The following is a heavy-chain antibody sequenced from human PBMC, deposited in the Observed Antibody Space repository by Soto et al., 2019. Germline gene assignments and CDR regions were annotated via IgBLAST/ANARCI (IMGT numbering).Heavy chain of an antibody. CDR1: GFSLSTSGVG. V-gene: IGHV2-5*02. CDR2: IYWDDDK. J-gene: IGHJ6*02. CDR3: AYLPCSGGSCYWFSFSGMDV. Sequence: QITLKESGPTLVKPTQTLTLTCTFSGFSLSTSGVGVAWIRQPPGKALEWLALIYWDDDKRYRPSLESRLTITKDTSTNQVVLTMTNLDSVDTATYYCAYLPCSGGSCYWFSFSGMDVCGQGTKVTVSS. D-gene: IGHD2-15*01.